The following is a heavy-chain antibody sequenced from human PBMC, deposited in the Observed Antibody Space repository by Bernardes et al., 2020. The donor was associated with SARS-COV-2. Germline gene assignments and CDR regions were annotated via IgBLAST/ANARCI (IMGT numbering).Heavy chain of an antibody. CDR1: GYRFTFYW. J-gene: IGHJ1*01. CDR3: ARHSGGTLQH. CDR2: IHPGDSDT. D-gene: IGHD1-26*01. V-gene: IGHV5-51*01. Sequence: GAYLKISSNGSGYRFTFYWSGWVRPMPGKGLEWMGIIHPGDSDTRYSPSFQGQVTISADKSISTAYLQWSSLKASDSAMYYCARHSGGTLQHWGQGTLVTVSS.